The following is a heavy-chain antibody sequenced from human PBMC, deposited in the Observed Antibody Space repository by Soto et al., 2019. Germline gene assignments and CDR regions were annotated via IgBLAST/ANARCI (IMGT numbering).Heavy chain of an antibody. J-gene: IGHJ6*02. Sequence: SLRLSCTASGFTFGDYGLSWFRQAPGKGLEWVSFIRSKAYGGTTEYAASVKGRFTVSRDDSKSIVYLQMNSLKTEDTAIYYCARLYLRVGGMDVGGQGTTVPVSS. CDR3: ARLYLRVGGMDV. CDR1: GFTFGDYG. V-gene: IGHV3-49*03. CDR2: IRSKAYGGTT. D-gene: IGHD3-9*01.